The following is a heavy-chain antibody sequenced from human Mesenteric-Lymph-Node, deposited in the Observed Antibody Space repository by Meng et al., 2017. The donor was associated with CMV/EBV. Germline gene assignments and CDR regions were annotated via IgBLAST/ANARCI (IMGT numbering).Heavy chain of an antibody. CDR1: GNSFSSQY. V-gene: IGHV1-18*01. D-gene: IGHD3-16*01. CDR3: AREGRGIRKGHGAFDI. J-gene: IGHJ3*02. Sequence: ASVKVSCKASGNSFSSQYIHWVRQAPGQGLEWMGWISTYSGSTNYAQKIQGRVTMTTDTSTRTAYMELRSLRSDDTAMYYCAREGRGIRKGHGAFDIWGQGTMVTVSS. CDR2: ISTYSGST.